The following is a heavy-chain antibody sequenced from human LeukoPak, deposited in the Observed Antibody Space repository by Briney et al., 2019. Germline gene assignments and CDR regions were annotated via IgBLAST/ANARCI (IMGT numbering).Heavy chain of an antibody. Sequence: SETLSLTCAVYGGSFSGYYWSWIRQPPGKGLEWIGEINHSGSTNYNPSLTSLKSRVTISVDTSKNQFSLKLSSVTAADTAVYYCARCPKSYYDNRGYYYDAQIDYWGQGTLVTVSS. V-gene: IGHV4-34*01. CDR3: ARCPKSYYDNRGYYYDAQIDY. CDR2: INHSGST. J-gene: IGHJ4*02. CDR1: GGSFSGYY. D-gene: IGHD3-22*01.